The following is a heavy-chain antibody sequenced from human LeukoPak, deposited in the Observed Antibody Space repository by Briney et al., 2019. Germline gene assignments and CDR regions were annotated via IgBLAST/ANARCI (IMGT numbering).Heavy chain of an antibody. J-gene: IGHJ4*02. D-gene: IGHD4-17*01. V-gene: IGHV3-23*01. CDR3: AKHKENYGDSCLDDY. Sequence: GGSLRLSCSASGFTFTSYAMSSVRHAPHKGPGRVSAISGSGCSTYYADSVKGRFTISRDNSKNTLYLQMNSLRAEDTAVYYCAKHKENYGDSCLDDYWGQGTMVTVSS. CDR1: GFTFTSYA. CDR2: ISGSGCST.